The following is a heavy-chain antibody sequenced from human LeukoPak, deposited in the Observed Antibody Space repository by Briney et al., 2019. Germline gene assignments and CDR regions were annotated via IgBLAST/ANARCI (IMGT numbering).Heavy chain of an antibody. CDR1: GGSISSGSYY. CDR2: IYTSGST. V-gene: IGHV4-61*02. CDR3: ARVAVAGTLRHYYYYMDV. D-gene: IGHD6-19*01. J-gene: IGHJ6*03. Sequence: PSETLSLTCTVSGGSISSGSYYWSWIRQPAGKGLEWIGRIYTSGSTNYNPSRKSQVTISVDTSKNQFSLKLSSVTAADTAVYYCARVAVAGTLRHYYYYMDVWGKGTTVTISS.